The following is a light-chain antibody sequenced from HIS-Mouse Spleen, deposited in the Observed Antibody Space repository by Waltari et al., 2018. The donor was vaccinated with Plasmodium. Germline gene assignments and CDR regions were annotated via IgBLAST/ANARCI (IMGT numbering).Light chain of an antibody. V-gene: IGLV2-11*01. CDR1: SSDVGGYNY. CDR2: DVS. CDR3: CSYAGSYTWV. Sequence: QSALTQPRPVSGSPGQYVTISCPGTSSDVGGYNYVSWYQQHPGKAPKLMIYDVSKRPSGVPDRFSGSKSGNTASLTISGLQAEDEADYYCCSYAGSYTWVFGGGTKLTVL. J-gene: IGLJ3*02.